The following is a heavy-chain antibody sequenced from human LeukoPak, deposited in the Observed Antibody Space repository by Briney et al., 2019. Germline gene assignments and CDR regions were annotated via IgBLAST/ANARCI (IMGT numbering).Heavy chain of an antibody. V-gene: IGHV3-23*01. CDR1: GFTFSSYA. CDR2: ISDSGAST. J-gene: IGHJ4*02. D-gene: IGHD5-24*01. Sequence: PGGSLRLSCAASGFTFSSYAMSWVRQAPGKGLECVSSISDSGASTYYADSVKGRFTISRDNSKNTLYVQMNSLSAEDAAVYYCVKDDGWVQYANWGQGTLVTVSS. CDR3: VKDDGWVQYAN.